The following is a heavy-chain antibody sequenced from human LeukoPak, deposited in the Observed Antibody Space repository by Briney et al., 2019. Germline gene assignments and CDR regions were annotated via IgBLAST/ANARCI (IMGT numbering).Heavy chain of an antibody. D-gene: IGHD2-15*01. CDR1: GGSISSSSYY. V-gene: IGHV4-39*01. CDR2: IYYSGST. Sequence: SETLSLTCTVSGGSISSSSYYWGWIRQPPGKGLEWIGSIYYSGSTYYNPSLQSRVTVSVDTSKNQFSLKLNSVTAADTAVYYCASFYCSGGSCYQYFSYYYMDVWGKGTTVTISS. CDR3: ASFYCSGGSCYQYFSYYYMDV. J-gene: IGHJ6*03.